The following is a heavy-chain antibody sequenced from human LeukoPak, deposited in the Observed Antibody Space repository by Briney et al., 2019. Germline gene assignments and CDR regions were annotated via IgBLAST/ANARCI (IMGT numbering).Heavy chain of an antibody. CDR2: IIPIFGTA. Sequence: SVKVSCKASGGTFSSYAISWVRQAPGQGLEWMGGIIPIFGTANYAQKFQGRVTITADESTSTAYMELSSLRSEDTAVYYCARGELGYCSGGSCYNTDYYYYGMDVWGQGTTVTVSS. CDR3: ARGELGYCSGGSCYNTDYYYYGMDV. D-gene: IGHD2-15*01. CDR1: GGTFSSYA. V-gene: IGHV1-69*13. J-gene: IGHJ6*02.